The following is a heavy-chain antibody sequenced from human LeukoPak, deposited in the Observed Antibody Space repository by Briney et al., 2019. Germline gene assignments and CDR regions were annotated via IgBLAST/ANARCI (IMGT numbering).Heavy chain of an antibody. V-gene: IGHV4-61*02. Sequence: SQTLSLTCTVSGGSISSGSYYWSWIRQPAGKGLEWIGRIYTSGSTNYNPSLKSRVTISVDTSKNQFSLDLRSVTAADTAVYYCARHRSASTDWFDPWGQGTLVTVSS. D-gene: IGHD6-25*01. J-gene: IGHJ5*02. CDR1: GGSISSGSYY. CDR3: ARHRSASTDWFDP. CDR2: IYTSGST.